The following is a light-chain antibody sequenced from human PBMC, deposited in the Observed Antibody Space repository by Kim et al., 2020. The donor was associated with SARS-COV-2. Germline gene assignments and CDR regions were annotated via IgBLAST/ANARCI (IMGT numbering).Light chain of an antibody. CDR3: QQRRYWPRT. J-gene: IGKJ1*01. CDR1: QSIDNY. V-gene: IGKV3-11*01. Sequence: EVVLTQSPATLSLSPGERATLSCWASQSIDNYLAWYQQKPGQPPRLLIYEASNRATGIPARFSGSGSGTIFTLTISSLDPEDFAVYYCQQRRYWPRTFGQGTKVDIK. CDR2: EAS.